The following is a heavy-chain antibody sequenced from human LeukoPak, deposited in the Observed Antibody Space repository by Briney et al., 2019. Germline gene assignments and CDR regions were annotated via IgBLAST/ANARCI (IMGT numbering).Heavy chain of an antibody. V-gene: IGHV1-46*01. CDR1: GYTFTSYY. CDR2: INPNGGST. Sequence: ASVKVSCKASGYTFTSYYMHWLRQAPGQGLEWMGIINPNGGSTTYAQKFQGRVTMTRETSTSTVYMELSSLRSEDTAVYYCAILRYNWNNPDPWGQGTLVTVSS. J-gene: IGHJ5*02. D-gene: IGHD1-1*01. CDR3: AILRYNWNNPDP.